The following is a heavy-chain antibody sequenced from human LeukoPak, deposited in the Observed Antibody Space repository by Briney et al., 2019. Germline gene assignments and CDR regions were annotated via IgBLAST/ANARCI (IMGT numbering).Heavy chain of an antibody. CDR1: GFSFSSFA. D-gene: IGHD4-17*01. CDR2: ITGGHYAT. CDR3: TKDPNGDYIGAFDP. J-gene: IGHJ5*02. V-gene: IGHV3-23*01. Sequence: PGGSLRLSCAASGFSFSSFAMTWVRQAPGKGLEWVSSITGGHYATYNTDSVKGRFTISRDTAKNTLYLQMNSLRADDTAIYYCTKDPNGDYIGAFDPRGQGTLVTVSS.